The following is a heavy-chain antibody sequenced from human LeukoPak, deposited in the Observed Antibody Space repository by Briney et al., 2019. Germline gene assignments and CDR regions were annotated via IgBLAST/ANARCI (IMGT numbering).Heavy chain of an antibody. CDR1: GVSIKTYF. V-gene: IGHV4-4*07. D-gene: IGHD4-17*01. CDR2: IYTSGNI. J-gene: IGHJ6*02. CDR3: ARDARDYGDYSYYYGLDV. Sequence: SETLSLTCTVSGVSIKTYFWSWIRQPAGKGLEWTGRIYTSGNITSNPSLKSRVSLSADSSMNQFSLRLSSVTAADTAVYYCARDARDYGDYSYYYGLDVWGQGTTVTVSS.